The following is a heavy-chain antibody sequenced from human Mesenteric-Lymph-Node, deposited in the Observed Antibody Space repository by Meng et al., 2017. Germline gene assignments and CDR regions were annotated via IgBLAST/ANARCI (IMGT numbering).Heavy chain of an antibody. CDR2: IYHSGST. CDR3: ARDGMYYYDSSGYSYYWYFDL. V-gene: IGHV4-38-2*02. Sequence: SETLSLTCAVSGYSISSGYYWGWIRQSPGKGLEWIGSIYHSGSTYYNPSLKSRVTISVDTSKNQFSLKLSSVTAADTAVYYCARDGMYYYDSSGYSYYWYFDLWGRGTLVTVSS. CDR1: GYSISSGYY. D-gene: IGHD3-22*01. J-gene: IGHJ2*01.